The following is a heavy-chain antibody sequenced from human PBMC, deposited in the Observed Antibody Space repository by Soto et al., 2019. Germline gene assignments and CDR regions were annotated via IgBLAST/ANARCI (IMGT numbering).Heavy chain of an antibody. J-gene: IGHJ4*02. Sequence: SGGSLRLSCAASGFTFFSYGMHWVRQAPGNGLEWVAVISYDGSNKYYGDSVKGRFTISRDNSKNTLYLQMNSLGADETAVYYCAKDRAGDIYVAARSGLDYWGQGTLVTV. D-gene: IGHD3-3*01. V-gene: IGHV3-30*18. CDR2: ISYDGSNK. CDR3: AKDRAGDIYVAARSGLDY. CDR1: GFTFFSYG.